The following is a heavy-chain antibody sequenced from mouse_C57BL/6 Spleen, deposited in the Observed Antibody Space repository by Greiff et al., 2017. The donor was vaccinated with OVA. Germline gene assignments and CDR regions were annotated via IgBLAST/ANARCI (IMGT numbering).Heavy chain of an antibody. CDR2: ISGGGGNT. CDR1: GFTFSSYT. D-gene: IGHD2-10*02. V-gene: IGHV5-9*01. Sequence: EVHLVESGGGLVKPGGSLKLSCAASGFTFSSYTMSWVRQTPEKRLEWVATISGGGGNTYYPDSVKGRFTISRDNAKNTLYLQMSSLRSEDTALYSCARQYGKGRYLDVWGTGPTVTVSS. J-gene: IGHJ1*03. CDR3: ARQYGKGRYLDV.